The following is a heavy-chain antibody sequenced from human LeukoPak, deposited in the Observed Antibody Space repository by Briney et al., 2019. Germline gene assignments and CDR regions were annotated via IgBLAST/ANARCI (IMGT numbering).Heavy chain of an antibody. Sequence: SETLSLTCAVYGGSFSGYYWSWIRQPPGKGLEWIGEINHSGSTNYNPSLKSRVTISVDTSKNQFSLKLSSVTAADTAVYYCARQGGIFVLPKYNWFDPWGQGTLVTVSS. D-gene: IGHD3-3*01. CDR1: GGSFSGYY. J-gene: IGHJ5*02. V-gene: IGHV4-34*01. CDR3: ARQGGIFVLPKYNWFDP. CDR2: INHSGST.